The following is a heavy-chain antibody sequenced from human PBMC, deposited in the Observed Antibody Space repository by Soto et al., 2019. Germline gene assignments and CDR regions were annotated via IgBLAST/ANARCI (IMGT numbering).Heavy chain of an antibody. CDR1: AFTFNNYA. Sequence: EVQLLESGGGLVQTGGSLSLSCAASAFTFNNYAMSWVRQAPGKGLEWVSGIGGSGRTTYYADSVKGRFTISRDNSNNTLFQQMNCVRAEDTAVYYCAKSRYSDSSGDFYDYWGQGTLVTVSS. D-gene: IGHD3-22*01. CDR3: AKSRYSDSSGDFYDY. J-gene: IGHJ4*02. V-gene: IGHV3-23*01. CDR2: IGGSGRTT.